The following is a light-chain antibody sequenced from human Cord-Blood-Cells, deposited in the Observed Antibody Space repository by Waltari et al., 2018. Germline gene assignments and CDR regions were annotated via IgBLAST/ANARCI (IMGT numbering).Light chain of an antibody. V-gene: IGLV3-21*03. CDR3: QVWDSSSDHWV. CDR1: NIGSKS. CDR2: DYR. Sequence: SYVLIQPPSVSVAPGKTARITCRGNNIGSKSVHWYQRKPGQAPVLVVYDYRHQPSGIPGRFFCANSGKAATLTISSVGAGAEADYYFQVWDSSSDHWVVGGGTKLTVL. J-gene: IGLJ3*02.